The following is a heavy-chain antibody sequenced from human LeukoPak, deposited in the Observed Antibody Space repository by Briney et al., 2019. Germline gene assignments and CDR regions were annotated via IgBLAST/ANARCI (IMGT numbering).Heavy chain of an antibody. D-gene: IGHD2-15*01. J-gene: IGHJ4*02. CDR2: IYSGGST. CDR1: GFTDSSNY. Sequence: GGSLRLSCAASGFTDSSNYMSWVRQAPGKGLEWVSVIYSGGSTYYADSVKGRFTISRDNSKNTLYLQMNSLRAEDTAVYYCARDPGPVGYCSGGSCYGYWGQGTLVTVSS. V-gene: IGHV3-53*01. CDR3: ARDPGPVGYCSGGSCYGY.